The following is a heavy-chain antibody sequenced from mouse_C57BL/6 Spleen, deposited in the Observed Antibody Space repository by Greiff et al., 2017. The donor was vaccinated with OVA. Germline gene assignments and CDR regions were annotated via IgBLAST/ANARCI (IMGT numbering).Heavy chain of an antibody. CDR3: ARSWDPYAMDY. V-gene: IGHV3-1*01. Sequence: EVKLMESGPGMVKPSQSLSLTCTVTGYSITSGYDWHWIRHFPGNKLEWMGYISYSGSTNYNPSLKSRISITHDTSKNHFFLKLNSVTTEDTATYYCARSWDPYAMDYWGQGTSVTVSS. CDR1: GYSITSGYD. J-gene: IGHJ4*01. CDR2: ISYSGST. D-gene: IGHD4-1*01.